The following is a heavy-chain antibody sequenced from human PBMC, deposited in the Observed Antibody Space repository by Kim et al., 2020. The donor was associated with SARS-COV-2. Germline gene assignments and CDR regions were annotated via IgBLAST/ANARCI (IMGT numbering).Heavy chain of an antibody. Sequence: GGSLRLSCAASGFTFSDYYMSWIRQAPGKGLEWVSYISSSGSTIYYADSVKGRFTISRDNAKNSLYLQMNSLRAEDTAVYYCARDKGGVGYCSGGSCPSEDWFDPWGQGTLFTVSS. J-gene: IGHJ5*02. CDR1: GFTFSDYY. V-gene: IGHV3-11*01. D-gene: IGHD2-15*01. CDR3: ARDKGGVGYCSGGSCPSEDWFDP. CDR2: ISSSGSTI.